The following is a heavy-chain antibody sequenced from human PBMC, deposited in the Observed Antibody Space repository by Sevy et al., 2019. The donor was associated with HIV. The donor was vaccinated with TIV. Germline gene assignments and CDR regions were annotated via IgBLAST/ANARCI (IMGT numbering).Heavy chain of an antibody. CDR3: ARVLLLECSSCSCYTVGDCYYGMDV. Sequence: ASVKVSCKASGYTFTGYYMHWVRQAPGQGLEGMGWINPNSGGTNYAQKIQGRVTMTRDTSISTDYMELSRLRSDDTAMYYCARVLLLECSSCSCYTVGDCYYGMDVWGQGTTVTVSS. V-gene: IGHV1-2*02. D-gene: IGHD2-2*02. CDR1: GYTFTGYY. J-gene: IGHJ6*02. CDR2: INPNSGGT.